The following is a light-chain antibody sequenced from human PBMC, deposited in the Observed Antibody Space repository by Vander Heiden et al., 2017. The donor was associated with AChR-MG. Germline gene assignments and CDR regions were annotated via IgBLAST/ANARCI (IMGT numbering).Light chain of an antibody. CDR2: KAS. J-gene: IGKJ1*01. CDR1: QSISSL. CDR3: QHHSSWT. V-gene: IGKV1-5*03. Sequence: DIQMTQSPSTLSASVGDRVTITCRASQSISSLLAWYQQKPGKAPRALIYKASSLESGVPSRFSGSGSGTDFTLTSSSLQPEDFETYYGQHHSSWTFGQGTKVEIK.